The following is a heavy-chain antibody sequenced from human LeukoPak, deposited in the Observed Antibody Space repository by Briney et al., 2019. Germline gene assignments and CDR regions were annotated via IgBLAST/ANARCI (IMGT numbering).Heavy chain of an antibody. CDR3: AKVDEGRSYGMDV. CDR1: GFTFSSYG. Sequence: PGRSLRLSCAASGFTFSSYGMHWVRQAPGKGLEWVAVISYDGSNKYYADSVKGRFTISRDNSKNTLYLQMNSLRAEDTAVYYCAKVDEGRSYGMDVWGQGTTVTVSS. V-gene: IGHV3-30*18. CDR2: ISYDGSNK. J-gene: IGHJ6*02.